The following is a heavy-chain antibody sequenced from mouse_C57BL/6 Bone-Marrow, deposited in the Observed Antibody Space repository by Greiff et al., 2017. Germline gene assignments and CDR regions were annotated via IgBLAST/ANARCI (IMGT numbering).Heavy chain of an antibody. V-gene: IGHV5-4*01. J-gene: IGHJ3*01. Sequence: EVNVVESGGGLVKPGGSLKLSCAASGFTFSSYAMSWVRQTPEKRLEWVATISDGGSYTYYPDNVKGRFTISRDNAKNNLYLQMSHLKSEDTAMYYCARDYYWGQGTLVTVSA. CDR1: GFTFSSYA. CDR2: ISDGGSYT. CDR3: ARDYY.